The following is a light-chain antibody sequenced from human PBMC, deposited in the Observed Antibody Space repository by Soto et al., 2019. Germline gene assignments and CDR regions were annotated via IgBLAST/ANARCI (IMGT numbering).Light chain of an antibody. CDR2: DAS. CDR3: QQGGS. CDR1: QSVNTY. J-gene: IGKJ4*01. Sequence: EIVLTQSPATLSLSPGEGATLSCRASQSVNTYLAWYQQKPGQAPRLLIYDASSRATGIPARFSGSGSGTDFTLTISSLEPEDFAVYDCQQGGSFGGGTKVEIK. V-gene: IGKV3-11*01.